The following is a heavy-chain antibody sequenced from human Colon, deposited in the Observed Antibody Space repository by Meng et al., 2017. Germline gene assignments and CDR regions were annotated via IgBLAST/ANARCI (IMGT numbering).Heavy chain of an antibody. J-gene: IGHJ4*02. CDR1: GYSFSNYW. D-gene: IGHD2-2*01. V-gene: IGHV5-51*01. Sequence: GGSLRLSCKGSGYSFSNYWIAWVRHLPGEGLEWMGIIHPTDSDTRYIPSSQGQVTFSAYKSISTAYLQWNSLRASDTAMYYCARARLPSPWSSFSCSRADYLDHWGQGTLVTVSS. CDR2: IHPTDSDT. CDR3: ARARLPSPWSSFSCSRADYLDH.